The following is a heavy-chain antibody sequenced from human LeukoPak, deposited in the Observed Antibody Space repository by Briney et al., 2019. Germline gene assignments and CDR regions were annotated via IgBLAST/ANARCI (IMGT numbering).Heavy chain of an antibody. CDR2: IRHGGGNQ. CDR1: GFTFSAYG. J-gene: IGHJ4*02. V-gene: IGHV3-30*02. D-gene: IGHD3-16*01. Sequence: PGGSLRLSCAASGFTFSAYGMHWVRQAPGKGLEWVAFIRHGGGNQHYADSVKGRFTTSRDNSNNALYLQSNSLRTEDTAVYFCAKDLGNPDYYFDHWGQGTLVTVSS. CDR3: AKDLGNPDYYFDH.